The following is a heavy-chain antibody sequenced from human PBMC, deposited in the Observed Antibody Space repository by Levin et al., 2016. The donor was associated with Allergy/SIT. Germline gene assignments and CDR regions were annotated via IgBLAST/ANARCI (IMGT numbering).Heavy chain of an antibody. CDR1: GGSISSYY. CDR2: IYYSGSS. CDR3: ARGSAYGDPGGFDI. D-gene: IGHD4-17*01. V-gene: IGHV4-59*12. J-gene: IGHJ3*02. Sequence: SETLSLTCTVSGGSISSYYWSWIRQPPGKGLEWIGYIYYSGSSNYNPSLKSRVTISLDKPKNQFSLRLSSVSAADTAVYYCARGSAYGDPGGFDIWGQGTVVTVSS.